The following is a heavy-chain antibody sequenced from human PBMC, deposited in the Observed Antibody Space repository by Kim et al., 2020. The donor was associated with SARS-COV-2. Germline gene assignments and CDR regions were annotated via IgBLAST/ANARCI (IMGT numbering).Heavy chain of an antibody. CDR2: ISSSSSYI. CDR3: ARDLQQLVLFDYYYYGMDV. V-gene: IGHV3-21*01. J-gene: IGHJ6*02. CDR1: GFTFSSYS. Sequence: GGSLRLSCAASGFTFSSYSMNWVRQAPGKGLEWVSSISSSSSYIYYADSVKGRFTISRDNAKNSLYLQMNSLRAEDTAVYYCARDLQQLVLFDYYYYGMDVWGQGTTVTVSS. D-gene: IGHD6-13*01.